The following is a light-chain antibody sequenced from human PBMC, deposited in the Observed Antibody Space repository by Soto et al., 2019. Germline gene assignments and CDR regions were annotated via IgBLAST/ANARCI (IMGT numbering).Light chain of an antibody. Sequence: DIQMTQSPSSVSASVGDRVTITCRASQDINKWLAWYQQKPGLAPNLVIYTASRLHGGGPSRFSGSASGTDFTLTISSLQPEDVAPYYCQQGKSFPLTFGGGTKVDIK. CDR2: TAS. CDR1: QDINKW. CDR3: QQGKSFPLT. J-gene: IGKJ4*01. V-gene: IGKV1-12*01.